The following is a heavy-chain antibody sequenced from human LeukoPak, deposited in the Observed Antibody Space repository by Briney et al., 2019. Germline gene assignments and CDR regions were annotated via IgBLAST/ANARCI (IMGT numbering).Heavy chain of an antibody. CDR3: AKYALWFGELLSRGNYFDY. V-gene: IGHV3-23*01. Sequence: GESLRLSCAASGFTFSSYAMSWVRQAPGKGLEWVSAISGSGGSTYYADSVKGRFTISRDKSKNTLYLQMNSLRAEDTAVYYCAKYALWFGELLSRGNYFDYWGQGTLVTVSS. CDR2: ISGSGGST. CDR1: GFTFSSYA. J-gene: IGHJ4*02. D-gene: IGHD3-10*01.